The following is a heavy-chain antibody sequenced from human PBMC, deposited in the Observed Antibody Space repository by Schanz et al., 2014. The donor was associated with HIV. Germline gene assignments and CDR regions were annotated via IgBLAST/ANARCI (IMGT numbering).Heavy chain of an antibody. D-gene: IGHD3-9*01. CDR1: GFNVSRSY. CDR2: MYSDGTS. Sequence: MQLVESGGAVVRPGGSLRLSCAASGFNVSRSYISWVRQAPGKGLEWVSVMYSDGTSHYEDSVKGRFTLTRDDSKNTLYLQMNSLRAEDTAVYYCARDSYYDRSRYSGYYYYGMDVWGQGTTVTVS. V-gene: IGHV3-66*01. CDR3: ARDSYYDRSRYSGYYYYGMDV. J-gene: IGHJ6*02.